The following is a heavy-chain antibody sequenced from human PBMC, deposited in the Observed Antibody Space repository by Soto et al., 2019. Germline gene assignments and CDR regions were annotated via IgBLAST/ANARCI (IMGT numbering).Heavy chain of an antibody. D-gene: IGHD5-18*01. CDR2: IIPILGIA. CDR3: ASARPGIQLSWGDV. J-gene: IGHJ6*02. CDR1: GGTFSSYT. V-gene: IGHV1-69*02. Sequence: QVQLVQSGAEVKKPGSSVKVSCKASGGTFSSYTISWVRQAPGQGLEWMGRIIPILGIANYAQKFQGRVTITADKPTSTAYMELSSLRSEDTAVYYCASARPGIQLSWGDVWGQGTTVTVSS.